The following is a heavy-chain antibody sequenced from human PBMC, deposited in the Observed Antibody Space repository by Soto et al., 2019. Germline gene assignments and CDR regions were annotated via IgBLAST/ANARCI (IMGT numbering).Heavy chain of an antibody. D-gene: IGHD4-17*01. Sequence: PGESLKISWKGSVYSFTSYWIGWVRQMPGKGLEWMGIIYPGDSDTRYSPSFQGQVTISADKSISTAYLQWSSLKASDTAMYYCARLGLRHYYYYYGMDVWGQGTTVTVSS. V-gene: IGHV5-51*01. J-gene: IGHJ6*02. CDR3: ARLGLRHYYYYYGMDV. CDR2: IYPGDSDT. CDR1: VYSFTSYW.